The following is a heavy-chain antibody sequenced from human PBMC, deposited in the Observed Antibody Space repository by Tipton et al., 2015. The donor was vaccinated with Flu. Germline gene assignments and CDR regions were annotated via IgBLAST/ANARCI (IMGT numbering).Heavy chain of an antibody. CDR2: IYYSGST. Sequence: GLVKPSETLSLTCTVSGGSIGSYYWSWIRQPPGKGLEWIGYIYYSGSTNYNPSLKSRVTISVDTSKNQFSLKLSSVTAADTAVYYCARDGESPYCGMDVWGQGTTVTVSS. J-gene: IGHJ6*02. V-gene: IGHV4-59*01. CDR3: ARDGESPYCGMDV. D-gene: IGHD3-10*01. CDR1: GGSIGSYY.